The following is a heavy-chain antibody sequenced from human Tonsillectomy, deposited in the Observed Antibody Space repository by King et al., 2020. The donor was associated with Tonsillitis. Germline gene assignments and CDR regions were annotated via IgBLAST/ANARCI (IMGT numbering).Heavy chain of an antibody. Sequence: VQLQQWGAGLLKPSETLSLTCAVHGGSFSGYYWSWIRQPPGKGLEWIGEINHTGSTNYNPSLKSRLTISVDTSKNQFSLKLSSVTAADTAVYYCARGRFALVPDAIPTINWVDPWGHGTLVTVSS. CDR1: GGSFSGYY. D-gene: IGHD2-2*02. CDR2: INHTGST. CDR3: ARGRFALVPDAIPTINWVDP. J-gene: IGHJ5*02. V-gene: IGHV4-34*01.